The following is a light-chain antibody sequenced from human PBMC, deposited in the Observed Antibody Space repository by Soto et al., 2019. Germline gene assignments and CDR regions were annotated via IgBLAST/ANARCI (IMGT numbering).Light chain of an antibody. Sequence: DIPMTQSPSTLSASVGDSITITCRASQSVSSWLAWYQQKPGKAPNLLIYKASILETGVPSRFSGSGSGINFTLTISSLQPDDCATYYCQQYNNYPKTFGQGTKLGI. V-gene: IGKV1-5*03. CDR2: KAS. CDR3: QQYNNYPKT. CDR1: QSVSSW. J-gene: IGKJ2*01.